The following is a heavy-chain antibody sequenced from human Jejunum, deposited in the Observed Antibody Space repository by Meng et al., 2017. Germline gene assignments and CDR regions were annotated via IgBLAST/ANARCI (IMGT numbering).Heavy chain of an antibody. CDR3: ARGVTMSP. V-gene: IGHV3-7*01. Sequence: GESLKISYAASGFTFSNYWMSWVRQPPGKGLEWVAYIKEDGSEKNYVDSVKGRFTISRDNAKNSLYLQMSSLRADDTAVYYCARGVTMSPWGQGTLVTVSS. CDR1: GFTFSNYW. D-gene: IGHD3-22*01. J-gene: IGHJ4*02. CDR2: IKEDGSEK.